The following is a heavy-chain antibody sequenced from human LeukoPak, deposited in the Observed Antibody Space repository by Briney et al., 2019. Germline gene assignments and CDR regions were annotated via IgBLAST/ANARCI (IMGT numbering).Heavy chain of an antibody. CDR3: ARDVYYGSGTRYFDL. CDR2: IYSGGST. D-gene: IGHD3-10*01. Sequence: GGSLRLSCAASGFTVSSNYMSWVRQAPGKGLEWVSVIYSGGSTYYADSVKGRFTISRDNSKNTLYLQMNSLRAEDTAVYYCARDVYYGSGTRYFDLWGRGTLVTVSS. J-gene: IGHJ2*01. CDR1: GFTVSSNY. V-gene: IGHV3-53*01.